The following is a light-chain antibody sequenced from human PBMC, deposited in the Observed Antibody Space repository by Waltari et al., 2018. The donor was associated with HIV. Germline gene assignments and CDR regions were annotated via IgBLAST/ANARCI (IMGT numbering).Light chain of an antibody. V-gene: IGLV3-21*02. CDR1: NIGSKS. J-gene: IGLJ2*01. Sequence: SLVLTQPPSVSVAPGQTARIPCGGTNIGSKSVHWYQQKPGQAPVVVGYDGSDRPSGIPERFSGSTSGNTATLTVSRVEAGDEADYYCQVWDSSSYHPVVFGGGTKLTVL. CDR2: DGS. CDR3: QVWDSSSYHPVV.